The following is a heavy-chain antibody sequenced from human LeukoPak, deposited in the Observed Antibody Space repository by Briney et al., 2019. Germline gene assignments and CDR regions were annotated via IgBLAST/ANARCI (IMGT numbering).Heavy chain of an antibody. D-gene: IGHD3-16*01. CDR1: GFTFSSYA. CDR3: ARDLGFMITFGGVSDH. CDR2: ISYDGSNK. Sequence: GGSLRLSCAASGFTFSSYAMHWVRQAPGKGLEWVAVISYDGSNKYYADSVKGRFTISRDNSKNTLYLQMNSLRAEDTAVYYCARDLGFMITFGGVSDHWGQGTLVTVSS. J-gene: IGHJ4*02. V-gene: IGHV3-30*04.